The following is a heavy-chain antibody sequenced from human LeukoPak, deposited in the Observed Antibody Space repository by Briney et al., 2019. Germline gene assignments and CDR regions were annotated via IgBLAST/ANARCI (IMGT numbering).Heavy chain of an antibody. J-gene: IGHJ4*02. CDR1: GFTFRIYW. Sequence: PGGSLRLSCAASGFTFRIYWMSWVRQAPGKGLEWVAYIKPDGSEKYYVDSVKGRFTISRDNAKNSLYLQMNSLRADDTAVYYCTRDRVAGFWGQGTLVAVSS. CDR2: IKPDGSEK. V-gene: IGHV3-7*01. CDR3: TRDRVAGF. D-gene: IGHD6-19*01.